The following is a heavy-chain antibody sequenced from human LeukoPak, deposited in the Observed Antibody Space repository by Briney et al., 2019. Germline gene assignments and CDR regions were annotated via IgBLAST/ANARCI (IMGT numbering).Heavy chain of an antibody. D-gene: IGHD1-26*01. Sequence: ASVKVSFKASGYTFISYDINWVRQATGQGLEWMGWMNPKSGYTGFAQKFQGRVTMTRDTSISTAYMELSSLRSEDTAVYYCARVTGSIDYWGQATLVTVS. CDR1: GYTFISYD. J-gene: IGHJ4*02. CDR2: MNPKSGYT. V-gene: IGHV1-8*01. CDR3: ARVTGSIDY.